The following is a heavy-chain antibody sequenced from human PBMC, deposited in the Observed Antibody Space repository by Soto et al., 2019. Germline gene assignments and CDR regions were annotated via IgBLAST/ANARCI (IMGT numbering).Heavy chain of an antibody. V-gene: IGHV1-2*02. CDR3: ARGDVNWFDP. CDR1: GYSFIGYY. CDR2: INPKSGVT. J-gene: IGHJ5*02. Sequence: GASVKVSCKASGYSFIGYYMHWGRQAPGQGLEWMGWINPKSGVTNYAQKFQGRVTMTRDTSITTAYMELSSLRSDDTAVYYCARGDVNWFDPWGQGTLVTVSS. D-gene: IGHD2-21*02.